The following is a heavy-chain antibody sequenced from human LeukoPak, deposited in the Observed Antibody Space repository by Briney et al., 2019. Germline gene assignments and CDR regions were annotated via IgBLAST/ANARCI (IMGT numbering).Heavy chain of an antibody. CDR1: GFAFSRLA. CDR2: ISDSSSLT. J-gene: IGHJ3*01. D-gene: IGHD3-3*01. CDR3: ARDRSGYANDAFDF. V-gene: IGHV3-23*01. Sequence: GGSLRLSCAASGFAFSRLAMGWVRQAPGKGLEWVSVISDSSSLTYYADSVKGRFTISRDNSKNTMFLQMNSLRAEDTAVYHCARDRSGYANDAFDFWGQGTMVTVSS.